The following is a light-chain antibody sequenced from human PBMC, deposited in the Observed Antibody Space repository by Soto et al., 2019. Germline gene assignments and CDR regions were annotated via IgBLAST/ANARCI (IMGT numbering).Light chain of an antibody. Sequence: IVLTQSPRTLSLSAWERATLTCRASQSLRSTSLAWYQQKPGQAPRLLIYGASNRATGIPDRFSGRGSGTDFPITISRLEPEYFAVYYCQQYRSSGTFGQGTKVDI. CDR2: GAS. V-gene: IGKV3-20*01. J-gene: IGKJ1*01. CDR3: QQYRSSGT. CDR1: QSLRSTS.